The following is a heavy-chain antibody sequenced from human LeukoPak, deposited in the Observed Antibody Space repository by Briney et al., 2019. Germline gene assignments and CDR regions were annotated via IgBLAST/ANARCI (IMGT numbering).Heavy chain of an antibody. V-gene: IGHV1-8*03. CDR2: MNPNSGNT. CDR3: ARGSTVFGVVIISISPFDY. D-gene: IGHD3-3*01. J-gene: IGHJ4*02. Sequence: ASVKVSCKASGYTFTSYDINWVRQATGQGLEWMGWMNPNSGNTGYAQKFQGRVTITRNTSIITAYMELSSLRSEDTAVYYCARGSTVFGVVIISISPFDYWGQGTLVTVSS. CDR1: GYTFTSYD.